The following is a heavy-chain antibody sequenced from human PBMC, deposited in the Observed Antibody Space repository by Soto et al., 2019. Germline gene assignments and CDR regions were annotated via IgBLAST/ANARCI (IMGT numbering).Heavy chain of an antibody. CDR2: IYYSGST. J-gene: IGHJ5*02. Sequence: QVQLQESGPGLVKPSETLSLTCTVSGGSISSHYWSWIRQPPGKGLEWIGYIYYSGSTNYNPSLKSRVTISVATSKNQFSLKLSSVTAADTAVYYCARQYYYGSGSYSWGWFDPWGQGTLVTVSS. D-gene: IGHD3-10*01. CDR3: ARQYYYGSGSYSWGWFDP. CDR1: GGSISSHY. V-gene: IGHV4-59*08.